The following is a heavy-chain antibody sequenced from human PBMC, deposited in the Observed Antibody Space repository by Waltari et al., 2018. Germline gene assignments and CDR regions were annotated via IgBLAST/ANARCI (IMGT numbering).Heavy chain of an antibody. CDR2: ITGKRNNI. Sequence: EIQLVESGGGLAQPGRSLRLSCAASGFTFEDYAMHWVRQTPGKGRGGVSGITGKRNNIGDADYVKGRFTISRDNAKKALYLQMNSLRTEDTALYYCAKGHSGSYGLDYWGQGTPVTVSS. CDR3: AKGHSGSYGLDY. CDR1: GFTFEDYA. J-gene: IGHJ4*02. D-gene: IGHD1-26*01. V-gene: IGHV3-9*01.